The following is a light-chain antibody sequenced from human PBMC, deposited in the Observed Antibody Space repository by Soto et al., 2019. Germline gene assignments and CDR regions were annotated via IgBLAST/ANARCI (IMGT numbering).Light chain of an antibody. CDR3: QQYNSYSRT. Sequence: DIQMTQSPSTLSASVGDRVTITCRSSQSISSGLAWYQQKPGKAPKLLIYKASSLESGVPSRFSGSGSGTEFPLTISSLQPDDFATYYCQQYNSYSRTFGQGTKVEIK. V-gene: IGKV1-5*03. CDR2: KAS. CDR1: QSISSG. J-gene: IGKJ1*01.